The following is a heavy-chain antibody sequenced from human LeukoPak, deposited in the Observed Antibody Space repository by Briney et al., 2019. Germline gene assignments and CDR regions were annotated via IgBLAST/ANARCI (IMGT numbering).Heavy chain of an antibody. CDR3: ARHYSNDHTLFDF. CDR2: IYPGDSDT. D-gene: IGHD2-21*01. J-gene: IGHJ4*02. CDR1: GYSFTTYW. V-gene: IGHV5-51*01. Sequence: GESLKISCRGSGYSFTTYWIGWVRQMPGKGLEWMGIIYPGDSDTRYSPSFQGQVTMSADKSINTVYLQWSSLRASDTAIYFCARHYSNDHTLFDFWGQGALVTVST.